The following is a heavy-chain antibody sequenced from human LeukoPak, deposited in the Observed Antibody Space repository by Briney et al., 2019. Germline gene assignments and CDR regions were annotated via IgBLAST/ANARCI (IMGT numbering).Heavy chain of an antibody. CDR3: AKDSGPGSAYCGGDCYWVRSYYYYGMDV. CDR2: ISWNSGSI. CDR1: GFTFRRYS. J-gene: IGHJ6*02. Sequence: GGSLRLSCTASGFTFRRYSFNWVRQAPGKGLEWVSGISWNSGSIGYADSVKGRFTISRDNAKNSLYLQMNSLRAEDTALYYCAKDSGPGSAYCGGDCYWVRSYYYYGMDVWGQGTTVTVSS. D-gene: IGHD2-21*02. V-gene: IGHV3-9*01.